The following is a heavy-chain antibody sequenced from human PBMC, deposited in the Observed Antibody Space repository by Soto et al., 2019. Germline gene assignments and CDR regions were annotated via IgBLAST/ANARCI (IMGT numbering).Heavy chain of an antibody. V-gene: IGHV1-69*13. D-gene: IGHD3-9*01. CDR2: IIPIFGTA. CDR1: GGAFSSYA. J-gene: IGHJ5*02. Sequence: SVKVSCKASGGAFSSYAISWVRQAPGQGLEWMGGIIPIFGTANYAQKFQGRVTITADESTSTAYMELSSLRSEDTAVYYCARDYDILTRYNWFDPWGQGTLVTVSS. CDR3: ARDYDILTRYNWFDP.